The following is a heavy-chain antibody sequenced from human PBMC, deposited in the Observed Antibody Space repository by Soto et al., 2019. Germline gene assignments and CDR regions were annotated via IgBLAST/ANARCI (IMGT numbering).Heavy chain of an antibody. Sequence: QVQLVQSGAEVKKPGASVKVSCKASGYTFTSYGISWVRQAPGQGLEWMGWISAYNGNTNYAQKLQDRVTMTTDTSTNTAYMELRSVRSHDTAVYYCARGIGRILLWFGESYPLPNWLDPWGQGTLVTVSS. CDR1: GYTFTSYG. V-gene: IGHV1-18*01. D-gene: IGHD3-10*01. J-gene: IGHJ5*02. CDR2: ISAYNGNT. CDR3: ARGIGRILLWFGESYPLPNWLDP.